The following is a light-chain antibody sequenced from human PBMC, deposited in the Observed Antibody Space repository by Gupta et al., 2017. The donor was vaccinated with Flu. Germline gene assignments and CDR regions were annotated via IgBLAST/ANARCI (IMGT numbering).Light chain of an antibody. V-gene: IGLV2-14*01. CDR1: SSDVGGFNY. CDR3: SSYTSSSTLV. J-gene: IGLJ2*01. CDR2: EVS. Sequence: QSSLTQPASVSGSPCPSITISCTGTSSDVGGFNYVSCHQQHPGKAPKLMIYEVSNRPSGVSNSFSGSKSGNTASLTISGLQAEDEADYYCSSYTSSSTLVFGGGTKLTVL.